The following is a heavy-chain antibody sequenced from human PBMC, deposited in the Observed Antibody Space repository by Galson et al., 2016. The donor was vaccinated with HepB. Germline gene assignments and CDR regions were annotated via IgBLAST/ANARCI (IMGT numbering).Heavy chain of an antibody. J-gene: IGHJ4*02. CDR2: FDPEDGEI. V-gene: IGHV1-24*01. D-gene: IGHD6-13*01. Sequence: SVKVSCKVSGYRLDELSIHWVRQSPEKGLEWMGGFDPEDGEIIYQQKFQGRVTMTEDTSTDTAYMELSSLTAQDTAVYYCATGASAALGDFDNWGQGTLVPVTS. CDR1: GYRLDELS. CDR3: ATGASAALGDFDN.